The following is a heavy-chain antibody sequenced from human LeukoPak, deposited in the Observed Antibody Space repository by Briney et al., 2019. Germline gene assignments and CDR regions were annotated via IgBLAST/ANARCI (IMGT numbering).Heavy chain of an antibody. CDR1: GGSISNSNYF. D-gene: IGHD1-26*01. Sequence: SETLSLTCTVSGGSISNSNYFWDWIRQPPGKGLEWIGSIYYSGSTYYNPSLKSRVTISLDTSKNQFSLRLSSVTAADTAVYYCVRDRPGTYFDFWGQGTLVTVSS. J-gene: IGHJ4*02. CDR2: IYYSGST. CDR3: VRDRPGTYFDF. V-gene: IGHV4-39*07.